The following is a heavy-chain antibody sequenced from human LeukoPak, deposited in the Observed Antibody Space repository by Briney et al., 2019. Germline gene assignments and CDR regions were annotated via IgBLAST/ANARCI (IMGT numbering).Heavy chain of an antibody. CDR2: MNPNSGNT. CDR1: GYTFTSYD. D-gene: IGHD3-10*01. J-gene: IGHJ6*03. CDR3: ARTALEWFGESLYYYYMDV. Sequence: GASVKVSCKASGYTFTSYDINWVRQATGQGLEWMGWMNPNSGNTGYAQKFQGRVTITRNTSISTAYMELSSLRSEDTAVYYCARTALEWFGESLYYYYMDVWGKGTTVTVSS. V-gene: IGHV1-8*03.